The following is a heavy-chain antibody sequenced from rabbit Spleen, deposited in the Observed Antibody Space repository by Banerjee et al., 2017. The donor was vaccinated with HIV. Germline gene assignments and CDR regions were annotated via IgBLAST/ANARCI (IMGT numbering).Heavy chain of an antibody. CDR2: IGGGSGGT. Sequence: QSLEESGGGLVTPGGTLTLTCTASGFTISSYTMGWVRQAPGKGLEWIGDIGGGSGGTSYASWAKGRFTISKTSSTTVTLQMTSLTAADTATYFCARDSGSSFSSYGMDLWGPGTLVTVS. CDR1: GFTISSYT. J-gene: IGHJ6*01. V-gene: IGHV1S40*01. CDR3: ARDSGSSFSSYGMDL. D-gene: IGHD8-1*01.